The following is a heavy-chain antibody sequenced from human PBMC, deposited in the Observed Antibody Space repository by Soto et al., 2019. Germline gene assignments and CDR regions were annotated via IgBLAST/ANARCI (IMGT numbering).Heavy chain of an antibody. Sequence: GGSLRLSCTATGFTFSSDAVNWVRLSPGKGLEWVSCISGSGDITNYAYSVKGRLTMSRDNATSKQYLQMRSRSANDTAVYYCARAMTSNYYILIGYYTLYAFDIWGQGTMVTV. CDR2: ISGSGDIT. J-gene: IGHJ3*02. CDR1: GFTFSSDA. V-gene: IGHV3-23*01. D-gene: IGHD3-9*01. CDR3: ARAMTSNYYILIGYYTLYAFDI.